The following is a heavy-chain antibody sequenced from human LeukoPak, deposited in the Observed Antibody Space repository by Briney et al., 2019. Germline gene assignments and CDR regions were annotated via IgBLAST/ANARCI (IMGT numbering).Heavy chain of an antibody. CDR3: ARVLSPYDQYFDY. V-gene: IGHV4-59*01. CDR1: GGSISSYY. D-gene: IGHD3-3*01. Sequence: SETLSLTCTVSGGSISSYYWSWIRQPPGKGLEWIGYIYYSGSTNYNPSLKSRVTISVDTSKNQFSLKLSSVTAADTAVYYCARVLSPYDQYFDYWGQGTLVTVSS. J-gene: IGHJ4*02. CDR2: IYYSGST.